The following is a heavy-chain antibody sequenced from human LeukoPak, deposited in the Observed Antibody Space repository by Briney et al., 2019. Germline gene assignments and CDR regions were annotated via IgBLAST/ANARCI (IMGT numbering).Heavy chain of an antibody. CDR3: ARGGSYLSAFDI. CDR2: ISGSGGST. D-gene: IGHD1-26*01. J-gene: IGHJ3*02. V-gene: IGHV3-23*01. Sequence: GGSLRLSCAASGFTFNNYGMNWVRQAPGKGLEWVSTISGSGGSTYYADSVKGRFTISRDNSKNTLYLQMNSLRAEDTAVYYCARGGSYLSAFDIWGQGTMVTVSS. CDR1: GFTFNNYG.